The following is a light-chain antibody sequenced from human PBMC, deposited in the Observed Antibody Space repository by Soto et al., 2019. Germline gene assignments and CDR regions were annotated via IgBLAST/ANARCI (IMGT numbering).Light chain of an antibody. CDR2: RTS. CDR1: QSISSN. CDR3: QQYNNWPRAT. V-gene: IGKV3-15*01. Sequence: EIGLTQSPGTLSLSPGERATLYCRASQSISSNLAWYQQKPGQAPRLLMFRTSSRATGFPARFSGSGSGTELNLTISSLQSEDFGVYYCQQYNNWPRATFGGGTKVDIK. J-gene: IGKJ4*01.